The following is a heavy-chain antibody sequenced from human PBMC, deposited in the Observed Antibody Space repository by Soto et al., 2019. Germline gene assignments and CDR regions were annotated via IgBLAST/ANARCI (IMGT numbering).Heavy chain of an antibody. J-gene: IGHJ6*02. CDR1: GCTFSSYA. D-gene: IGHD3-16*02. CDR3: VSGGCYTRCLNKYYYYYYGMDV. Sequence: AVKVSCKASGCTFSSYAISWVRQSPGQGLEWMRGIIPIFGTANYTQKFQGRVTITADESTSTAYMEVRSLRSEDMAVYYCVSGGCYTRCLNKYYYYYYGMDVWG. V-gene: IGHV1-69*13. CDR2: IIPIFGTA.